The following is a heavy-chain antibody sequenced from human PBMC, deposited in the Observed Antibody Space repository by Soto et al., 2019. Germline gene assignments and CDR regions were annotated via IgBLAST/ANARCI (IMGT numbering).Heavy chain of an antibody. CDR3: ARDDQYCGGDCYYAEYFQH. CDR1: GFTFSSYG. CDR2: IWYDGSNK. J-gene: IGHJ1*01. Sequence: QVQLVESGGGVVQPGRSLRLSCAASGFTFSSYGMHWVRQAPGKGLEWVAVIWYDGSNKYYADSVKGRFTISRDNSKNTLYLQMNSLRADDTAVYYCARDDQYCGGDCYYAEYFQHWGQGTLVTVSS. V-gene: IGHV3-33*01. D-gene: IGHD2-21*01.